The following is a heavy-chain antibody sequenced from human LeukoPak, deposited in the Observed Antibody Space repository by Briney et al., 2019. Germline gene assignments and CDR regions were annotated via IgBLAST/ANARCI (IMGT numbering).Heavy chain of an antibody. Sequence: ASVKVSCKASGYTFTGYYMHWVRQAPGQGLEWMGWINPNSGGTNYAQKFQGRVTMTRDTSISTAYMELSRLRSDHTAVYYCARGKNDYGDYRSAVDAFDIWGQGTMVTVSS. CDR2: INPNSGGT. D-gene: IGHD4-17*01. V-gene: IGHV1-2*02. CDR3: ARGKNDYGDYRSAVDAFDI. J-gene: IGHJ3*02. CDR1: GYTFTGYY.